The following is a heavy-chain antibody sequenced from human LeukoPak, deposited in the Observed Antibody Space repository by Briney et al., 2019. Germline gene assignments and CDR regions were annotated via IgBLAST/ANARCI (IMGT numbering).Heavy chain of an antibody. CDR1: GGSVSSGSYY. CDR3: ARFKAVAGTSRFSFDS. Sequence: PSETLSLTCTVSGGSVSSGSYYWSWIRQPPGKGLEWIGYIYYSGSTNYNPSLKSRVTISVDTSKNQFSLKLNSVTAADTALYYCARFKAVAGTSRFSFDSWGQGTLVTVSS. CDR2: IYYSGST. V-gene: IGHV4-61*01. D-gene: IGHD6-13*01. J-gene: IGHJ4*02.